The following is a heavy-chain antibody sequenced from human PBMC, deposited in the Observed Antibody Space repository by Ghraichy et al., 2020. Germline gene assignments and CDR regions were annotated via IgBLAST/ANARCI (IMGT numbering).Heavy chain of an antibody. CDR1: GYSFTSYW. J-gene: IGHJ6*02. D-gene: IGHD3-3*01. V-gene: IGHV5-51*01. CDR2: IYPGDSDT. Sequence: GESLNISCKGSGYSFTSYWIGWVRQMPGKGLEWMGIIYPGDSDTRYSPSFQGQVTISADKSISTAYLQWSSLKASDTAMYYCARQSRFYDLGEVPYGMDVWGQGTMVTVSS. CDR3: ARQSRFYDLGEVPYGMDV.